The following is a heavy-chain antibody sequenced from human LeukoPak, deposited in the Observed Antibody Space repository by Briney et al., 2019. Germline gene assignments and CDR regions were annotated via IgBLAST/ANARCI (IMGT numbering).Heavy chain of an antibody. Sequence: ASVKVSCKASGYTFTGYYMHWVRQAPGQGLEWMGRINPNSGGTNYAQKFQGRVTMTRDTSISTAYMELSRLRSDDTAVYYCARPITMYYDSSGYYSDAFDIRGQGTMVTVSS. CDR2: INPNSGGT. J-gene: IGHJ3*02. V-gene: IGHV1-2*06. CDR1: GYTFTGYY. CDR3: ARPITMYYDSSGYYSDAFDI. D-gene: IGHD3-22*01.